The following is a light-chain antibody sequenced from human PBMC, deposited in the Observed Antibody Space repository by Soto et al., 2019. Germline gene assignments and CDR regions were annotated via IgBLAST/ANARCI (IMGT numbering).Light chain of an antibody. CDR1: QGIGTE. V-gene: IGKV1-6*02. J-gene: IGKJ1*01. CDR3: LQDFSYPRT. CDR2: GAS. Sequence: AIPMTQSPSSLSASVGDRVTITCRASQGIGTELGWYQLKPGKAPKLLVYGASTLQSGVLPRFSGSGSGTDFTLTISSLQPDDLATYYCLQDFSYPRTFGQGTKVEIK.